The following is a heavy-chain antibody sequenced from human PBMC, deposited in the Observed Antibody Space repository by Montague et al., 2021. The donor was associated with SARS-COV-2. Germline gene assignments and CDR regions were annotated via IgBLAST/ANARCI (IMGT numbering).Heavy chain of an antibody. CDR3: ARWISRLRGVDE. CDR2: ITHRGST. CDR1: GGSFSGYY. V-gene: IGHV4-34*01. D-gene: IGHD3-10*01. J-gene: IGHJ4*02. Sequence: SETLSLTCAVYGGSFSGYYWTWIRQAPGKGLEWIGEITHRGSTTYNPSLESRVTISVDTSKKQFSLKLGSVTAADTAVYYCARWISRLRGVDEWGQGTLVTASS.